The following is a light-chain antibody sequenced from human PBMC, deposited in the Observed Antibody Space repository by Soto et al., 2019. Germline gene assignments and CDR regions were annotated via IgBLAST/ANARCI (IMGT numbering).Light chain of an antibody. CDR1: QSVSSN. Sequence: EIVMTPSTAALSVSPGERASLSCRASQSVSSNLAWYQQKPGQTPRLLIYATSTRATGIPARVSGSGSGPEFTLTISSLQSEDFAVYYCQQYAGSPWTFGQGTKVDIK. J-gene: IGKJ1*01. CDR2: ATS. CDR3: QQYAGSPWT. V-gene: IGKV3-15*01.